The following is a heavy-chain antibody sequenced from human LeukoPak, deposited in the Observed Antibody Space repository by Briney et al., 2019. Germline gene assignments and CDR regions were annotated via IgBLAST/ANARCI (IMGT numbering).Heavy chain of an antibody. CDR1: GGSISNYY. D-gene: IGHD2/OR15-2a*01. J-gene: IGHJ4*02. CDR2: IYYSGST. CDR3: ARRRAVSGFYYFDY. V-gene: IGHV4-59*08. Sequence: SETLSLTCTVSGGSISNYYWTWIRQPPGKGLEWIGYIYYSGSTNYNPSLKSRVTMSVDTSKNQFSLKLSSLTAADTAVYYCARRRAVSGFYYFDYWGQGTLVTVSS.